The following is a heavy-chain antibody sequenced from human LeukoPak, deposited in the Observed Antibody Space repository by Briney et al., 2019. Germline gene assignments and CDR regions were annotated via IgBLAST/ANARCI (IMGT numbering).Heavy chain of an antibody. J-gene: IGHJ4*02. CDR3: ARDSSGLIDY. Sequence: GASVKVSCKASGYTFTSYYMHWVRQAPGQGLEWKGIINPSGGSTSYAQKFQGRVTMTRDTSTSTVYMGLSSLRSEDTAVYYCARDSSGLIDYWGQGTVVTVSS. V-gene: IGHV1-46*01. CDR2: INPSGGST. D-gene: IGHD3-22*01. CDR1: GYTFTSYY.